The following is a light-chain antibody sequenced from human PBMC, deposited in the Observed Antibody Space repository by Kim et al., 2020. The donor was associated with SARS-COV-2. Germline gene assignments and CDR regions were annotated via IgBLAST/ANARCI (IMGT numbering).Light chain of an antibody. CDR1: QNVNSY. CDR3: QQSDNTPLT. CDR2: AAS. V-gene: IGKV1-39*01. Sequence: DTQLTQSPSSLSASVGDRVTITCRASQNVNSYLNWYQQKAGAAPKLLIYAASSLQSGVPSRFSGSGSGTAFTLTISSLQAEDSATYDCQQSDNTPLTFGGGTKVDIK. J-gene: IGKJ4*01.